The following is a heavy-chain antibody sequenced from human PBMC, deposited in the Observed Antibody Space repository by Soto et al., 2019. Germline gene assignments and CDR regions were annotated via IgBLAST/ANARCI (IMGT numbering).Heavy chain of an antibody. CDR3: ARGVAYGARYDAFDI. Sequence: SGGSLRLSSAASGFTFSSYSMNWVRQAPGKGLEWVSSISSSSSYIYYADSVKGRFTISRDDAKSSLYLQMNSLRAEDTAVYYCARGVAYGARYDAFDIWGLGTMVTVSS. CDR1: GFTFSSYS. J-gene: IGHJ3*02. CDR2: ISSSSSYI. V-gene: IGHV3-21*01. D-gene: IGHD4-17*01.